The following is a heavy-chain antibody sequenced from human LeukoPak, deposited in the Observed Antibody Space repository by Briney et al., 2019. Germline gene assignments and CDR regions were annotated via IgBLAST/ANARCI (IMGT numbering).Heavy chain of an antibody. V-gene: IGHV1-46*01. CDR3: ASGGVDTAMVLSY. D-gene: IGHD5-18*01. Sequence: ASVKVSCKASGYTFTSYYMHWVRQAPGQGLEWMGIINPSGGSTSYAQKFQGRVTTTSDTSTSTVYMELSSLRSEDTAVYYCASGGVDTAMVLSYWGQGTLVTVSS. CDR1: GYTFTSYY. CDR2: INPSGGST. J-gene: IGHJ4*02.